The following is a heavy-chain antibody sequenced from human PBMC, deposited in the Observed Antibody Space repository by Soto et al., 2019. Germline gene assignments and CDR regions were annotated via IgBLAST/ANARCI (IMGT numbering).Heavy chain of an antibody. CDR2: IYYSGST. D-gene: IGHD3-22*01. CDR3: ARELEDYDSSGYWGAYNWFDP. Sequence: KPSETLSLTCTVSGGSISSYYWSWVRQPPGKGLEWIGYIYYSGSTNYSPSLKRRVSISVDTSKNQFSLKLTSVTAADTAVYYCARELEDYDSSGYWGAYNWFDPWGQGTLVTVSS. CDR1: GGSISSYY. V-gene: IGHV4-59*12. J-gene: IGHJ5*02.